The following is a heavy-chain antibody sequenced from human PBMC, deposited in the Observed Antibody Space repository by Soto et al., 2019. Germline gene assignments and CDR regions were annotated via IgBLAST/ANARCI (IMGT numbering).Heavy chain of an antibody. CDR1: GFSLSTGGVG. Sequence: QITLKESGPTLVKPTQTLALTCTFSGFSLSTGGVGVGWFRQPPGKALEWLADVYWNTEKNYSPSLPGRLTITRDTSKNQVVLTMNAMDPGDTATYYCAHRSVHDGMDVWGQGTTVTVSS. J-gene: IGHJ6*02. V-gene: IGHV2-5*01. D-gene: IGHD1-1*01. CDR3: AHRSVHDGMDV. CDR2: VYWNTEK.